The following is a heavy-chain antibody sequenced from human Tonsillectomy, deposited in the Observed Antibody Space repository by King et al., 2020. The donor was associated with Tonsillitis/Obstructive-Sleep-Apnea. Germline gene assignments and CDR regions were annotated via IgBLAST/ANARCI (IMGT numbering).Heavy chain of an antibody. D-gene: IGHD3-16*01. J-gene: IGHJ3*02. CDR2: VNYRGDT. CDR1: GGAVSSGDYH. CDR3: ARKLGRWVWAFDI. V-gene: IGHV4-39*01. Sequence: LQLQESGPGLVKPSETLSLTCTVSGGAVSSGDYHWGWIRQPPGKGLEWIGSVNYRGDTFYNPSLKSRDTISVDTSTNQFSLKLYSLTAADTAVYYCARKLGRWVWAFDIWGQGTLVTVSS.